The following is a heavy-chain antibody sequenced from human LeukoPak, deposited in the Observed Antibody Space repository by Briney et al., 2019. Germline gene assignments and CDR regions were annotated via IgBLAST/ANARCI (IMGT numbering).Heavy chain of an antibody. J-gene: IGHJ6*02. CDR2: ISSNSATV. CDR3: AEDGSTLGGRMDV. Sequence: GGSLRLSCAASGFDFNKYNMNWVRQAPVKGLEWLSYISSNSATVYYADSVKGRFTISRDNSKNTLYLQMNSLRAEDTAVYYCAEDGSTLGGRMDVWGQGTTVTVSS. CDR1: GFDFNKYN. V-gene: IGHV3-48*01. D-gene: IGHD3-10*01.